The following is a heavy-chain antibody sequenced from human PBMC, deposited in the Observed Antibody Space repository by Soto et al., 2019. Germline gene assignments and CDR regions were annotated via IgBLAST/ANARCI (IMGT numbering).Heavy chain of an antibody. J-gene: IGHJ4*02. CDR1: GGSFSGYY. CDR2: INHSGST. Sequence: QVQLQQWGAGLLKPSETLSLTCAVYGGSFSGYYWSWIRQPPGKGLEWIGEINHSGSTNYNPSLKSRXXIXVXXSKNQFSLKLSSVTAADTAVYYCARGSGGGSSPPVWGQGTLVTVSS. CDR3: ARGSGGGSSPPV. V-gene: IGHV4-34*01. D-gene: IGHD1-26*01.